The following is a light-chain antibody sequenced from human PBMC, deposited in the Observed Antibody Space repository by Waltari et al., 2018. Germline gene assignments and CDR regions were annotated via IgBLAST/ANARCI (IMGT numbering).Light chain of an antibody. CDR1: QNIRNY. J-gene: IGKJ2*01. CDR2: AAS. V-gene: IGKV1-39*01. Sequence: DIQVTQSPYSLSASVGDRVPITCRTSQNIRNYLNWYQQKPGKAPKLLFYAASSLHSDVPSRFSGSGSGADFTLTISSLQPEDYGTYYCQQYYTAPYTFGQGTKVEIK. CDR3: QQYYTAPYT.